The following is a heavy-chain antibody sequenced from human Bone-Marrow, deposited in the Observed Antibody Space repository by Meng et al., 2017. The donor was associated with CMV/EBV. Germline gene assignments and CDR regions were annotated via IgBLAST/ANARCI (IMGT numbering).Heavy chain of an antibody. J-gene: IGHJ4*02. CDR2: IEGEGRQK. D-gene: IGHD2-21*01. Sequence: GGSLRLSCAASGFTFSGHWMNWVRQAPGKGLEWVANIEGEGRQKNYVDSVKGRLTISRDNANQSVPLQMNSLRAEDTAVYYCARELRDLVVYWGQGTLVTVSS. CDR3: ARELRDLVVY. V-gene: IGHV3-7*01. CDR1: GFTFSGHW.